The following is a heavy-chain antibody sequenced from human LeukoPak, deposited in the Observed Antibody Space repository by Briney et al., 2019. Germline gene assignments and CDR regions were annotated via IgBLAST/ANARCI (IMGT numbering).Heavy chain of an antibody. CDR2: ISGSGSST. Sequence: GGSLRLSCAASGFTFSNYAMSWVRQAPGKGLEWVSSISGSGSSTYYADSVKGRFTISRDNSKNTLYLQMNSLRAEDTSVYFCARLSYWVFEIWGQGTMVTVSS. CDR3: ARLSYWVFEI. V-gene: IGHV3-23*01. J-gene: IGHJ3*02. CDR1: GFTFSNYA. D-gene: IGHD2-21*01.